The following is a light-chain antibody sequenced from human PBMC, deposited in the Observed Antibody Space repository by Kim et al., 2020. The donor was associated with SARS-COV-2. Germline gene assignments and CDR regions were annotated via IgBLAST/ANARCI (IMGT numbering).Light chain of an antibody. CDR2: EVS. CDR3: CSYATFFWV. Sequence: LTQPASVSGSPGQSITISCTGTSSDVGSYNLVSWYQQHPGKAPKLMIYEVSQRPLGVSNRFSGSKSDNTASLTISGLQTEDEADYYCCSYATFFWVFAGGTQLTVL. CDR1: SSDVGSYNL. V-gene: IGLV2-23*02. J-gene: IGLJ3*02.